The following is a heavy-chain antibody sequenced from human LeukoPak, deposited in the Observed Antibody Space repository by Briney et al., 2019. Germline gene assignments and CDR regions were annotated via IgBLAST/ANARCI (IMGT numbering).Heavy chain of an antibody. CDR3: ASLYDSSAHGAFDI. J-gene: IGHJ3*02. Sequence: GESLKISRKGSGYSFTSYWNGWVRQVPGKGLEGMGIIYPGDSDTRYSPSFQSQVTISADKSISTAYLQWSSLKASDTAMYYCASLYDSSAHGAFDIWGQGTMVTVSS. CDR1: GYSFTSYW. CDR2: IYPGDSDT. V-gene: IGHV5-51*01. D-gene: IGHD3-22*01.